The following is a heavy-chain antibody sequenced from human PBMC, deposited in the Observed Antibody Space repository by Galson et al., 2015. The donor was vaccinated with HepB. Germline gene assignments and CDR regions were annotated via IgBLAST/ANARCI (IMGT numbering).Heavy chain of an antibody. CDR2: FDPEDGET. CDR3: ATPQIRYFDWLHAFDI. D-gene: IGHD3-9*01. CDR1: GYTLTELS. Sequence: SVKVSCKVSGYTLTELSMHWVRQAPGKGLEWMGGFDPEDGETIYAQKFQGRVTMTEDTSTDTAYMELSSLRSEDTAVYYCATPQIRYFDWLHAFDIWGQGTMVTVSS. V-gene: IGHV1-24*01. J-gene: IGHJ3*02.